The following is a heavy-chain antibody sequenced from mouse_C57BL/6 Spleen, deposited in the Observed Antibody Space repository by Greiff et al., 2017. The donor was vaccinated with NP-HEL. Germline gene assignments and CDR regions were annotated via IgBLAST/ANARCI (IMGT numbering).Heavy chain of an antibody. CDR2: IWPGGGA. CDR3: ARRGDRCYAMDY. D-gene: IGHD3-3*01. V-gene: IGHV2-9-1*01. CDR1: GYSLTSYA. J-gene: IGHJ4*01. Sequence: VQLVESGPGLVAPSPSLSITCTVSGYSLTSYAISWVRQPPGKGLEWIGVIWPGGGANYNTALNSRLSISKDNTKSKVVLKMHSLQTADTARYYCARRGDRCYAMDYWGQGTSVTVSS.